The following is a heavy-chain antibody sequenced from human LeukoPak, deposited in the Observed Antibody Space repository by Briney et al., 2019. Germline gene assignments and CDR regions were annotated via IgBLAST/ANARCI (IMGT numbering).Heavy chain of an antibody. Sequence: ASVKVSCKASGYTFTSNGISWVRQAPGQGLEWMGWINPNSGGTNYAQKFQGRVTMTRDTSISTAYMELSRLRSDDTAVYYCARPGCSGGSCYSNYWGQGTLVTVSS. CDR2: INPNSGGT. D-gene: IGHD2-15*01. CDR3: ARPGCSGGSCYSNY. CDR1: GYTFTSNG. J-gene: IGHJ4*02. V-gene: IGHV1-2*02.